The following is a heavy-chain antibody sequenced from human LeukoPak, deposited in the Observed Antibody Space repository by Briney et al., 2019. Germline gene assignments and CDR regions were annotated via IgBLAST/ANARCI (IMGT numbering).Heavy chain of an antibody. CDR2: ISSSSSYI. Sequence: GGSLRLSCAASGFTFSSYSMDWVRQAPGKGLEWVSSISSSSSYIYYADSVKGRFTISRDNAKNSLYLQMNSLRAEDTAIYYCARGTYDYGDCCDYWGQGTLVTVSS. V-gene: IGHV3-21*01. CDR3: ARGTYDYGDCCDY. CDR1: GFTFSSYS. D-gene: IGHD4-17*01. J-gene: IGHJ4*02.